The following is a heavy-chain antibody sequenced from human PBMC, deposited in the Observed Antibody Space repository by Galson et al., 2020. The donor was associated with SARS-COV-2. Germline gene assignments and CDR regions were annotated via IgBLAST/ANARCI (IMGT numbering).Heavy chain of an antibody. J-gene: IGHJ3*02. V-gene: IGHV4-30-4*01. CDR1: GGSISSGDYY. Sequence: SETLSLTCTVSGGSISSGDYYWSWIRQPPGKGLEWIGYIYYSGSTYYNPSLKSRVTISVDTSKNQFSLKLSSVTAADTAVYYCARSLLITMVRGVISAFDIWGQGTMVTVSS. CDR2: IYYSGST. CDR3: ARSLLITMVRGVISAFDI. D-gene: IGHD3-10*01.